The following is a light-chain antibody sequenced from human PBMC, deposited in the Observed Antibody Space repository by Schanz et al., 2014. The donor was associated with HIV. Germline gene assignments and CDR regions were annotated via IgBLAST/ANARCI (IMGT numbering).Light chain of an antibody. V-gene: IGLV2-8*01. J-gene: IGLJ2*01. CDR2: DVS. Sequence: QSALTQPPSASGSPGQSVTLSCTETSGDIGYYVSWYQHHPGKAPKLIIHDVSTRPSAVPDRFSGSKSGNTASLTVSGLQAEDEADYYCSSYGGNNDLVFGGGTKVTVL. CDR3: SSYGGNNDLV. CDR1: SGDIGYY.